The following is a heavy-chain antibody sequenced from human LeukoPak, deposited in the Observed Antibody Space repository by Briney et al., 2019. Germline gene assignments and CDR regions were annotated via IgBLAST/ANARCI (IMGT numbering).Heavy chain of an antibody. CDR3: ARDPITYYYGSGAQNWFDP. D-gene: IGHD3-10*01. CDR2: INPNSGGT. J-gene: IGHJ5*02. Sequence: ASVTVSCQASGYTFTGYYMHWVRQAPGQGLEWMGWINPNSGGTNYAQKFQGRVTMTRDTSISTAYMELSRLRSDDTAVYYCARDPITYYYGSGAQNWFDPWGQGTLVTVSS. V-gene: IGHV1-2*02. CDR1: GYTFTGYY.